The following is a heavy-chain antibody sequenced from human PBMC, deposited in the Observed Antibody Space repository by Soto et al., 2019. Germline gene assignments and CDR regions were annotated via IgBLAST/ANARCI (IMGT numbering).Heavy chain of an antibody. J-gene: IGHJ6*02. Sequence: QVQLVQSGAEVKKPGSSVKVSCKASGGTFSSYAISWVRQAPGQGLEWMGGIIPSFGTANYAQKFQGRVTITADEATSTAYMELSSLRSEDTAVYYCARDGYDSRGYLTVYGMDFWGQGTTVTVSS. CDR2: IIPSFGTA. V-gene: IGHV1-69*12. D-gene: IGHD3-22*01. CDR1: GGTFSSYA. CDR3: ARDGYDSRGYLTVYGMDF.